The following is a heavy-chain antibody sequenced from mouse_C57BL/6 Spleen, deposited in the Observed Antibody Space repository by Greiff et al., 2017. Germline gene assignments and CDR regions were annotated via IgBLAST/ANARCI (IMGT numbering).Heavy chain of an antibody. CDR2: IHPNSGST. CDR1: GYTFTSYW. Sequence: QVQLQQPGAELVKPGASVKLSCKASGYTFTSYWMHWVKQRPGQGLEWIGMIHPNSGSTNYNEKFKSKATLTVDKSSSTAYMQLSSLTSEDSAVYYCARSEDGYHIDDWGQGTTLTVAS. D-gene: IGHD2-3*01. CDR3: ARSEDGYHIDD. J-gene: IGHJ2*01. V-gene: IGHV1-64*01.